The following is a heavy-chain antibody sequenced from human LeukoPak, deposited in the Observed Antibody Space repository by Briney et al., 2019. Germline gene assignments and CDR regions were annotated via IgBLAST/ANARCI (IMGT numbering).Heavy chain of an antibody. CDR2: IYPGDSDT. D-gene: IGHD4-17*01. V-gene: IGHV5-51*01. CDR1: GYSFTSYW. CDR3: AINYDYGDYDY. Sequence: GESLKISLKGSGYSFTSYWIGWVRQMPGKGLELMVIIYPGDSDTRYSPSFQGQVTISADKSISTAYLQWSSLKASDTAMYYCAINYDYGDYDYWGQGTLVTVSS. J-gene: IGHJ4*02.